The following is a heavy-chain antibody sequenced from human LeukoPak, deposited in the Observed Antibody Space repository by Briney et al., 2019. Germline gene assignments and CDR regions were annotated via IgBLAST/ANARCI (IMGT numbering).Heavy chain of an antibody. J-gene: IGHJ4*02. Sequence: ASVKVSCKASGYTFTGYYMHWVRQAPGQGLEWMGWINPNSGGTNYAQKFQGRVTVTGDTSISTAYMELTRLTSDDTAVYYCARDGDDSTGYQLFDYWGQGTLVTVSS. CDR1: GYTFTGYY. V-gene: IGHV1-2*02. D-gene: IGHD3-22*01. CDR3: ARDGDDSTGYQLFDY. CDR2: INPNSGGT.